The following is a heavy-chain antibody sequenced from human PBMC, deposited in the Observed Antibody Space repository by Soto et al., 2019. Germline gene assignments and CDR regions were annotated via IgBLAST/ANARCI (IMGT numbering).Heavy chain of an antibody. Sequence: SSTXSLTCTFSICSVILDYQCICIRQPPGKVLECIGHISYSGSPYYHPSLRSRLSISVDTSKNQFSLKVKSVNAADTAVYYCEREWELWGQGTLV. CDR2: ISYSGSP. V-gene: IGHV4-30-4*01. D-gene: IGHD1-26*01. CDR1: ICSVILDYQ. CDR3: EREWEL. J-gene: IGHJ1*01.